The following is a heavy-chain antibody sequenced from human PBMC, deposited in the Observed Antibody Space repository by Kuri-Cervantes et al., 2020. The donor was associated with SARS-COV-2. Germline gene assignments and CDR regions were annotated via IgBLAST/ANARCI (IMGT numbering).Heavy chain of an antibody. V-gene: IGHV3-21*04. CDR1: GFTFSSYS. Sequence: ETLSLTCAASGFTFSSYSMNWVRQAPGKGLEWVSSISSSSSYIYYADSVKGRFTISRDNAKNSLYLQMNSLRAEDTAVYYCARGAYYDFWSGYTKPINDAFDIWGQGTMVTVSS. J-gene: IGHJ3*02. CDR3: ARGAYYDFWSGYTKPINDAFDI. CDR2: ISSSSSYI. D-gene: IGHD3-3*01.